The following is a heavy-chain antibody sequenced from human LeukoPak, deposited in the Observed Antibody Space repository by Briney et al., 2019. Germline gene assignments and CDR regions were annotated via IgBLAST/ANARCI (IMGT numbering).Heavy chain of an antibody. J-gene: IGHJ3*02. V-gene: IGHV3-23*01. CDR2: ISGSGGST. Sequence: GGSLRLSCVASGFTFSSYAMSWVRQAPGKGLEWVSAISGSGGSTYYADSVKGRFTISRDNSKNTLYLQMNSLRAEDTAVYYCAKDRYYDSSGLDDAFDIWGQGTMVTVSS. CDR1: GFTFSSYA. D-gene: IGHD3-22*01. CDR3: AKDRYYDSSGLDDAFDI.